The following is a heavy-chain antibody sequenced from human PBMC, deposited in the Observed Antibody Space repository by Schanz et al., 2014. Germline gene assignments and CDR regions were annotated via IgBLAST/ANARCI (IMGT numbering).Heavy chain of an antibody. J-gene: IGHJ5*02. CDR3: TREEYIFGKIWFDP. V-gene: IGHV3-74*01. D-gene: IGHD3-3*02. CDR1: GFTFNSYW. CDR2: INSDGSST. Sequence: EVRLVESGGGLVQSGGSLRLSCAASGFTFNSYWMHWVRQAPGKGLVWVSRINSDGSSTNYADSVKGRFTISRDNAKNTLYLQMNSLRAEDTAVYYCTREEYIFGKIWFDPWGQGTLVTVSS.